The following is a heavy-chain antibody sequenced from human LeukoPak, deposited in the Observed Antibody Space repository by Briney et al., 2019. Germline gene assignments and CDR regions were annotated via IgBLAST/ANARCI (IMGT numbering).Heavy chain of an antibody. Sequence: PGGSLRLSCEASGFTFSAYAMTWVRQAPGQGLEWVSSIGSDNKPHYSESVKGRFAISRDNSKSMLFLQLNSLRAEVTALYYCARNLHYYGAMDVWGQGTTVTVSS. CDR2: IGSDNKP. D-gene: IGHD3-10*01. J-gene: IGHJ6*02. CDR3: ARNLHYYGAMDV. V-gene: IGHV3-23*05. CDR1: GFTFSAYA.